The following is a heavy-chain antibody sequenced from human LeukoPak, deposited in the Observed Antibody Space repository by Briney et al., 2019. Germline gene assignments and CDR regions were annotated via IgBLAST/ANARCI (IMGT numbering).Heavy chain of an antibody. CDR3: ARGGLRFLEWFPYSGGLYYGMDV. J-gene: IGHJ6*02. D-gene: IGHD3-3*01. CDR1: GYTFTSYG. Sequence: ASVKVSCKASGYTFTSYGISWVRQAPGQGLEWMGWISAYNGNTNYAQKLQGRVTMTTDTSTSTAYMELRSLRSDDTAMYYCARGGLRFLEWFPYSGGLYYGMDVWGQGTTVTVSS. V-gene: IGHV1-18*01. CDR2: ISAYNGNT.